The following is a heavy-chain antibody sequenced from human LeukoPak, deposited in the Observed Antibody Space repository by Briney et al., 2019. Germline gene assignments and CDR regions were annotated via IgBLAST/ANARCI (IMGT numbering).Heavy chain of an antibody. CDR3: ARDGDYSNHYYYYYMDV. Sequence: GASVKVSCKASGYTFTSYGISWVRQAPGQGLEWTGWISAYNGNTNYAQKLQGRVTMTTDTSTSTAYMELRSLRSDDTAVYYCARDGDYSNHYYYYYMDVWGKGTTVTVSS. D-gene: IGHD4-11*01. CDR1: GYTFTSYG. J-gene: IGHJ6*03. CDR2: ISAYNGNT. V-gene: IGHV1-18*01.